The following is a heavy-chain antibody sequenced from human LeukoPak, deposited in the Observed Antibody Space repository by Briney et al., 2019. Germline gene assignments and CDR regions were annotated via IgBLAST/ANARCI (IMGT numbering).Heavy chain of an antibody. J-gene: IGHJ4*02. V-gene: IGHV1-24*01. CDR3: ATVVITMVRGVILQN. CDR2: FDPEDGET. Sequence: ASVKVSCKVSGYTLTELSMHWVRQAPGKGLEWMGGFDPEDGETIYAQKFQGRVTMTEDTSTDTAYMELSSLRSEDTAVYYCATVVITMVRGVILQNWGQGTLVTVSS. D-gene: IGHD3-10*01. CDR1: GYTLTELS.